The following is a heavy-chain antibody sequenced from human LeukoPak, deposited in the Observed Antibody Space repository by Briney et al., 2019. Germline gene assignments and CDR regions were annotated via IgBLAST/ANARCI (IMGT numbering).Heavy chain of an antibody. CDR2: IYSGGST. J-gene: IGHJ4*02. V-gene: IGHV3-66*01. D-gene: IGHD2-2*02. CDR1: GFTVSSNY. CDR3: ASEYCSSTSCYTDY. Sequence: GGSLRPSCAASGFTVSSNYMSWVRQAPGKGLEWVSVIYSGGSTYYADSVKGRFTISRDNSKNTLYLQMNSLRAEDTAVYYCASEYCSSTSCYTDYWGQGTLVTVSS.